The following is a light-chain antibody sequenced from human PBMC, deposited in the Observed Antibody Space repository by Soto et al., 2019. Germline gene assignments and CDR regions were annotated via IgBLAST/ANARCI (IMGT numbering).Light chain of an antibody. CDR1: QSVSSN. CDR3: QQYNDWPLT. J-gene: IGKJ4*02. V-gene: IGKV3D-15*01. Sequence: EIVMTQSPATLSVSPGERATLSCRASQSVSSNLAWYQQKPGQAPSLLIYDISARATGIPTRFSGSGSGTEFTITISSLQSEDFAGYYCQQYNDWPLTFGGGTKVEIK. CDR2: DIS.